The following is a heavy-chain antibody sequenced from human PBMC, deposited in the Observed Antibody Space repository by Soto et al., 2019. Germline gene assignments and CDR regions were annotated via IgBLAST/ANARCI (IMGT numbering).Heavy chain of an antibody. CDR3: TRVTKAGTTFFDS. Sequence: EVQLVESGGGLVQPGGSLRLSCAASGFTFSDHYMDWVRQAPGKGLEWVGRIRNKAKSYTSAYAASVKGRLTFSRDDSKNSVYLQMNNLKIDDTAVYYCTRVTKAGTTFFDSWGQRILVTVSS. V-gene: IGHV3-72*01. J-gene: IGHJ4*02. D-gene: IGHD6-19*01. CDR1: GFTFSDHY. CDR2: IRNKAKSYTS.